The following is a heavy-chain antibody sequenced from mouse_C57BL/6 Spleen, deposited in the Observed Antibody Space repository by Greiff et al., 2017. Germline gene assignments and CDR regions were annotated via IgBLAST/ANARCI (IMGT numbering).Heavy chain of an antibody. CDR2: ISSGGSYT. CDR1: GFTFSSYG. Sequence: EVQVVESGGDLVKPGGSLKLSCAASGFTFSSYGMSWVRQTPDKRLEWVATISSGGSYTYYPDSVKGRFTISRDNAKNTLYLQMSSLKSEDTAMYYCARPLNWDEGAWFAYWGQGTLVTVSA. D-gene: IGHD4-1*02. J-gene: IGHJ3*01. CDR3: ARPLNWDEGAWFAY. V-gene: IGHV5-6*01.